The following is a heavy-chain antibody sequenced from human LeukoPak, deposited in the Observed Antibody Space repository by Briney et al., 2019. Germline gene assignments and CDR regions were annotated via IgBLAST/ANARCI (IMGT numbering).Heavy chain of an antibody. Sequence: GGSLRLSCEASGFTFSSYWMSWVRQAPGKGLEWVANIKQDGSEKNYVDSVKGRFTISRDNAKKSLYLQMNSLRAEDTAVYYCARIQRVQLWAYFDYWGQGTLVTVSS. CDR1: GFTFSSYW. J-gene: IGHJ4*02. D-gene: IGHD5-18*01. CDR2: IKQDGSEK. V-gene: IGHV3-7*03. CDR3: ARIQRVQLWAYFDY.